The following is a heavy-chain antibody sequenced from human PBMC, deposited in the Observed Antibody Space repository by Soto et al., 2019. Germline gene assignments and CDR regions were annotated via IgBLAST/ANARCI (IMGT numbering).Heavy chain of an antibody. CDR3: ARGGIYFYYYYGMDF. V-gene: IGHV3-30*04. CDR2: ISYDGSHK. J-gene: IGHJ6*02. Sequence: GRSRRLSCGASGFSFSHYSMQRVRQSPGKGLEWVAVISYDGSHKYYGGSVTGRFTISRDNSKNTLYLQMNSLRPDDTALYYCARGGIYFYYYYGMDFLGQGTTVTVSS. CDR1: GFSFSHYS. D-gene: IGHD1-26*01.